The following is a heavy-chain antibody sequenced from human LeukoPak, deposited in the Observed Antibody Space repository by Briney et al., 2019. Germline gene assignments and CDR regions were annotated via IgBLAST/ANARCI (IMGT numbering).Heavy chain of an antibody. J-gene: IGHJ4*02. D-gene: IGHD1-1*01. CDR3: ARVSGTRFDY. CDR2: IYLGDSDT. CDR1: GSSFTTYW. V-gene: IGHV5-51*01. Sequence: GAHLKISCRGSGSSFTTYWLGGVRQLPGKGLEWRGIIYLGDSDTRYSPSFKGQVTIPADKSISHASLQCSSLKASDTAMYYCARVSGTRFDYWGQGTLVTVSS.